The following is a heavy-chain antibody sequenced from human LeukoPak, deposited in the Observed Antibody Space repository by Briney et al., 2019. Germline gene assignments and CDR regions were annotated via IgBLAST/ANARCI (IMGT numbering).Heavy chain of an antibody. V-gene: IGHV4-59*08. CDR1: GGSISSYY. D-gene: IGHD5-18*01. CDR2: IYYTGST. CDR3: ARPGVGSGRYGAFDI. Sequence: SETLSLTCTVSGGSISSYYWSWVRQPPGKGLEWIGYIYYTGSTNYNPSVESRVTISLDTSNNQFSLKLSSVTAADTAVYYCARPGVGSGRYGAFDIWGQGTLVTVSS. J-gene: IGHJ3*02.